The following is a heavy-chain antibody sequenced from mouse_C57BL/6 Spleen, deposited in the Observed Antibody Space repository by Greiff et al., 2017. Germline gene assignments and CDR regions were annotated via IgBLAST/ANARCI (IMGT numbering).Heavy chain of an antibody. D-gene: IGHD1-1*01. Sequence: VQLQQSVAELVRPGASVKLSCTASGFNIKNTYIHWVKQRPEQGLEWIGRIDPANGNTKYALKFQGKATITADTSSNTAYLQLSSLTSEDTAIYYCARDGSSYGGAMDYWGQGTSVTVSS. J-gene: IGHJ4*01. CDR2: IDPANGNT. CDR3: ARDGSSYGGAMDY. V-gene: IGHV14-3*01. CDR1: GFNIKNTY.